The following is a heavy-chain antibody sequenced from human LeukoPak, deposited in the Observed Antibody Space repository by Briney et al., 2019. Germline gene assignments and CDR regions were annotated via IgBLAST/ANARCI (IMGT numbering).Heavy chain of an antibody. CDR1: GYTFTSYY. J-gene: IGHJ5*02. V-gene: IGHV1-46*01. D-gene: IGHD3-22*01. CDR2: INPSGGST. Sequence: ASVKVSCKASGYTFTSYYMHWVRQAPGQGLEWMGIINPSGGSTSYAQKFQGRVTMTRDTSTSTVYMELSSLRSEDTAVYYCAITTYYYDSSGHHANWFDPWGQGTLVTVSS. CDR3: AITTYYYDSSGHHANWFDP.